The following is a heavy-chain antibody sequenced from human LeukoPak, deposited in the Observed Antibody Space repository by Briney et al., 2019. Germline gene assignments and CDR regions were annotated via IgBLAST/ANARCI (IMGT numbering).Heavy chain of an antibody. V-gene: IGHV4-61*01. CDR2: IDHSGST. CDR3: ARLKATVSIHAYFDS. Sequence: SETLSLTCTVSGGSITSSSYYWTWIRQPPGKGLEWIGYIDHSGSTNYNPSLKSRVSISSDTSKNQFSLELSSVTAADTAVYYCARLKATVSIHAYFDSWGQGTLVTVSS. J-gene: IGHJ4*02. D-gene: IGHD4-17*01. CDR1: GGSITSSSYY.